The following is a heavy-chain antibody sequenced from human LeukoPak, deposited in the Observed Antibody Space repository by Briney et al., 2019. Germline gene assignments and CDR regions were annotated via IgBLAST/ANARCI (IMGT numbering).Heavy chain of an antibody. D-gene: IGHD3-22*01. CDR3: AREGNYDSSGPLGHYGMDV. J-gene: IGHJ6*02. CDR1: GFTFSSYS. CDR2: ISSSSSYI. V-gene: IGHV3-21*01. Sequence: GGSLRLSCAASGFTFSSYSMNWVRQAPGKGLEWVSSISSSSSYIYYADSVKGRFTISRDNAKNSLYLQMNSLRAEDTAVYYCAREGNYDSSGPLGHYGMDVWGQGTTVTVSS.